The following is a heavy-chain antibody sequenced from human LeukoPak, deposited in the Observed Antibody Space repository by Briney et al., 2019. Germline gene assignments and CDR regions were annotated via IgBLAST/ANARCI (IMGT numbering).Heavy chain of an antibody. CDR1: GYTITDYY. J-gene: IGHJ4*02. CDR2: INPNSGDT. Sequence: ASVKVSCKASGYTITDYYMHWVRLAPGQGLEWMGWINPNSGDTNYAEKFQGRVTMTRDTSISTAYMEVSSLRSDDTAVYYCAREDSSSWAIDFWGQGTLVTVSS. D-gene: IGHD6-6*01. V-gene: IGHV1-2*02. CDR3: AREDSSSWAIDF.